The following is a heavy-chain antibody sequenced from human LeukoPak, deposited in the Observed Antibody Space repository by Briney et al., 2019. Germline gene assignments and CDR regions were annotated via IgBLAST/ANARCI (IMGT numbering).Heavy chain of an antibody. Sequence: PGGSLRLSCAASGFTFSSYAMSWVRQAPGXXXXWVSAISGSGGSTYYADSVKGRFTISRDNSKNTLYLQMNSLRAEDTAVYYCGSGSYAPRFAVVVWGQGTMVTVSS. D-gene: IGHD1-26*01. J-gene: IGHJ3*01. CDR3: GSGSYAPRFAVVV. CDR1: GFTFSSYA. CDR2: ISGSGGST. V-gene: IGHV3-23*01.